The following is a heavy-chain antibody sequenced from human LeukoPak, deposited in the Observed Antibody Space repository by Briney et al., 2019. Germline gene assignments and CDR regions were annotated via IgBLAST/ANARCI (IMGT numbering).Heavy chain of an antibody. D-gene: IGHD6-13*01. Sequence: GGSLRLSCAASGFIFTDYWMNWVRQAPGKGLEWVAMIKYDGIDKKYLDSVKGRFTISRDSAKNSLYLEMNSLRAEDTAVYYCAKIGIAAAGPFDYWGQGTLVTVSS. J-gene: IGHJ4*02. V-gene: IGHV3-7*03. CDR3: AKIGIAAAGPFDY. CDR2: IKYDGIDK. CDR1: GFIFTDYW.